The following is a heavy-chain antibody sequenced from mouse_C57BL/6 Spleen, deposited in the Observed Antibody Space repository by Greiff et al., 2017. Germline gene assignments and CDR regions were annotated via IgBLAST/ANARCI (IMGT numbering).Heavy chain of an antibody. J-gene: IGHJ3*01. V-gene: IGHV1-69*01. D-gene: IGHD2-4*01. CDR3: ARRGTYDYDFAY. CDR2: IDPSDSYT. CDR1: GYTFTSYW. Sequence: VQLQQSGAELVMPGASVKLSCKASGYTFTSYWMHWVKQRPGQGLEWIGEIDPSDSYTNYNQKFKGKSTLTVDKSSSTAYMQLSSLTSEDSAVYYCARRGTYDYDFAYWGQGTLVTVSA.